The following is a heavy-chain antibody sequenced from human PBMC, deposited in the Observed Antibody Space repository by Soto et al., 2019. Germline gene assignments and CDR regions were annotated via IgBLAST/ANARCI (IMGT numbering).Heavy chain of an antibody. V-gene: IGHV4-4*02. Sequence: DTLSLTYAVSGFAISSSDWWGWVRQPPVKGLEWIGEIYHSGSTNYNPSLKSRVTISVDKSKNQFSLQLRSVTAADTAVYYCARGIPAAARLSRWFDPWGQGTLVTVSS. CDR1: GFAISSSDW. D-gene: IGHD6-6*01. CDR2: IYHSGST. CDR3: ARGIPAAARLSRWFDP. J-gene: IGHJ5*02.